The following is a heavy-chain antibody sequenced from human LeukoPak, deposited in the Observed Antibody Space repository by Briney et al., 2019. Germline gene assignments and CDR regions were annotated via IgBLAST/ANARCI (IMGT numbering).Heavy chain of an antibody. D-gene: IGHD2-2*01. J-gene: IGHJ6*02. CDR1: GGTFSSYA. CDR3: ALISSTSYRPSQNGMDV. Sequence: ASVKVSCKASGGTFSSYAISWVRQAPGQGLEWMGRIIPILGIANYAQKFQGRVTITADKSTSTAYMELSSLRSEDTAVYYCALISSTSYRPSQNGMDVWGQGTTVTVSS. CDR2: IIPILGIA. V-gene: IGHV1-69*04.